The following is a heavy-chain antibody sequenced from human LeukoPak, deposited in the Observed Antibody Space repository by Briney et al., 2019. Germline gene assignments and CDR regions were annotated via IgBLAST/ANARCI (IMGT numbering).Heavy chain of an antibody. V-gene: IGHV3-21*04. J-gene: IGHJ4*02. CDR2: ISSSSSYI. CDR1: GFTFSSYS. Sequence: GGSLRLSCAASGFTFSSYSMNWVRQAPGKGLEWVSSISSSSSYIYYADSVKGRFTISRDNAKNSLYLQMNSLRAEDTAVYYCASAGAFDWLSFDYWGQGTLVTVSS. D-gene: IGHD3-9*01. CDR3: ASAGAFDWLSFDY.